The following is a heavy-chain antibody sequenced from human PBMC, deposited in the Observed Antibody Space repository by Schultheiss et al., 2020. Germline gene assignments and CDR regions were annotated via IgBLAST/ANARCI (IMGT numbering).Heavy chain of an antibody. Sequence: GGSPRISCAASGFTFSDYYMSWVRQAPGKALEWVSVIYTDGSTYYADSAKGRFSISRDIAKNTVYLQMNSLRAEDTAVYYCARGGSGSYDYWGQGTLVTVSS. CDR1: GFTFSDYY. D-gene: IGHD1-26*01. V-gene: IGHV3-66*01. CDR3: ARGGSGSYDY. J-gene: IGHJ4*02. CDR2: IYTDGST.